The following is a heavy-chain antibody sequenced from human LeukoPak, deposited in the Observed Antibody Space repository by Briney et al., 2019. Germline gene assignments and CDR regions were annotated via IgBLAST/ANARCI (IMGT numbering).Heavy chain of an antibody. CDR1: GDSVSSTRAA. J-gene: IGHJ4*02. CDR2: TYYRSKWYH. D-gene: IGHD1-26*01. V-gene: IGHV6-1*01. CDR3: ARGDLVGATTGFDY. Sequence: SQTLSLTCAISGDSVSSTRAAWNWIRQSPSRGLEWLGRTYYRSKWYHDCADSVKSRISINPDTTKNQFSLQLNSVTPEDPAVYFCARGDLVGATTGFDYWGQGTLVTVSS.